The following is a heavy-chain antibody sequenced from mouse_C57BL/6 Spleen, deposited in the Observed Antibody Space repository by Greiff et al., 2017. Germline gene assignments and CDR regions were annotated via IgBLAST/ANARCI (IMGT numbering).Heavy chain of an antibody. CDR1: GYTFTSFW. Sequence: QVQLQQPGAELVKPGASVKLSCKASGYTFTSFWMQWVTPRPGQGLEWIGEIDPSDSYTNYNQKFKGKATLTVDTSSRTAYMKLSSLTSEDSAVYYCARTNWDCYFDYWGQGTTLTVSS. CDR2: IDPSDSYT. D-gene: IGHD4-1*01. V-gene: IGHV1-50*01. CDR3: ARTNWDCYFDY. J-gene: IGHJ2*01.